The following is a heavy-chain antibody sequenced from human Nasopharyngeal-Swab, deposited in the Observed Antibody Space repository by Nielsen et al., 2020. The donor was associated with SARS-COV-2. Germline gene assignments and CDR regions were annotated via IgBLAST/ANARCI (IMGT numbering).Heavy chain of an antibody. Sequence: ESLKISCAASGFTFSSYSMNWVRQAPGKGLEWVSYISSSSSTIYYADSVKGRFTISRDNAKNSLYLQMNSLRDEDTAVYYCAREDAAGINLNYYYYGMDVWGQGTTVTVSS. CDR3: AREDAAGINLNYYYYGMDV. CDR1: GFTFSSYS. V-gene: IGHV3-48*02. J-gene: IGHJ6*02. D-gene: IGHD6-13*01. CDR2: ISSSSSTI.